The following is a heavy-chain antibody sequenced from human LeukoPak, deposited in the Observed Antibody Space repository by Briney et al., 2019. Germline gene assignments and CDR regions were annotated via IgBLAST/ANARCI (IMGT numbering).Heavy chain of an antibody. Sequence: GGSLRLSCAASGFTFSGSAMHWVRQASGKGLEWVSYISSFSGTIYYADSVKGRFTISRDNAKNSLYLQMNSLRAEDTAVYYCARDQGGEQSYWGQGTLVTVSS. D-gene: IGHD3-16*01. CDR2: ISSFSGTI. J-gene: IGHJ4*02. V-gene: IGHV3-48*01. CDR3: ARDQGGEQSY. CDR1: GFTFSGSA.